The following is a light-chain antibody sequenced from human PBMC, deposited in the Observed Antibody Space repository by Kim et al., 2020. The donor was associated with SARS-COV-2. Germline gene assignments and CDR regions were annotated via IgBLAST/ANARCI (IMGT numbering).Light chain of an antibody. J-gene: IGKJ2*03. Sequence: DIQMTQSPSTLSASVGDRVTITCRASQDITRCLNWYQQKPGKAPKLLIYDASSLKSGVPSRFSGSGSGTEFTLTISSLQPDDFATYYCQQYDNHSYSFGQGTKLEI. V-gene: IGKV1-5*01. CDR1: QDITRC. CDR2: DAS. CDR3: QQYDNHSYS.